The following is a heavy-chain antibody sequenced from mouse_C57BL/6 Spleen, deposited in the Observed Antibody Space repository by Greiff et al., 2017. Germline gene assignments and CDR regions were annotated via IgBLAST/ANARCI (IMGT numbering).Heavy chain of an antibody. V-gene: IGHV1-50*01. Sequence: QVQLQQPGAELVKPGASVKLSCKASGYTFTSYWMQWVQQRPGQGLEWIGEIDSSDSSSKYNQKFKGKGTLTVDTSASTAYMQLSSLTSEDSAVYYCARNDGYFDYWGQGTTLTVSS. D-gene: IGHD2-3*01. CDR2: IDSSDSSS. J-gene: IGHJ2*01. CDR3: ARNDGYFDY. CDR1: GYTFTSYW.